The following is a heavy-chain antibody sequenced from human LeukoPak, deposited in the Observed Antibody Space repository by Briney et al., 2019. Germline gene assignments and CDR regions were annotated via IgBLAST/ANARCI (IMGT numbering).Heavy chain of an antibody. D-gene: IGHD3-3*01. J-gene: IGHJ4*02. V-gene: IGHV4-4*07. CDR2: IHTGGST. CDR1: GGSINSYY. Sequence: SETQSLTCTVSGGSINSYYWSWIRQPAGKGLEWIGRIHTGGSTNSNPSLKSRVTMSVDTSKNQFSLRLSSVTAADTAVYYCATWSGDYSFDFWGQGTLVTVSS. CDR3: ATWSGDYSFDF.